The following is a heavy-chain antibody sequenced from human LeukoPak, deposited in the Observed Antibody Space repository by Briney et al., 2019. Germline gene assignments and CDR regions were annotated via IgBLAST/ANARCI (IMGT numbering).Heavy chain of an antibody. CDR1: GYTFGSDD. CDR2: INPSGGST. D-gene: IGHD2-15*01. V-gene: IGHV1-46*01. J-gene: IGHJ4*02. Sequence: GASVKVSCKASGYTFGSDDINWVRQATGQGLEWMGIINPSGGSTSYAQKFQGRVTMTRDTSTSTVYMELSSLRSEDTAVYYCARDGRGDLGYCSGGSCYTLFWSTDYWGQGTLVTVSS. CDR3: ARDGRGDLGYCSGGSCYTLFWSTDY.